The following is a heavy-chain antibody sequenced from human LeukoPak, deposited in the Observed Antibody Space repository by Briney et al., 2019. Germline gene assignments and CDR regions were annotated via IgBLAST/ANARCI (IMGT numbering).Heavy chain of an antibody. CDR3: ARGPRIMITFGGVIPSGGAFDI. Sequence: ASVKVSCKASGYTFTGYYMHWARQAPGQGLEWMGWINPNSGGTNYAQKFQGRVTMTRNTSISTAYMELSSLRSEDTAVYYCARGPRIMITFGGVIPSGGAFDIWGQGTMVTVSS. CDR1: GYTFTGYY. CDR2: INPNSGGT. V-gene: IGHV1-2*02. J-gene: IGHJ3*02. D-gene: IGHD3-16*02.